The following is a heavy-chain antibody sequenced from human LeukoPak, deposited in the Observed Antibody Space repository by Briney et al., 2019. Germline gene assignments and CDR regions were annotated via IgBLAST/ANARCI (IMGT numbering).Heavy chain of an antibody. Sequence: PSETLSLTCTVSGYSISSGYYWGWIRQPPGKGLEWIGSIYHSGSTYYNPSLKSRVTMSVDRSKNQFSLKLSSVTAADTAVYYCARADSSGWYNFDYWGQGTLVTVSS. CDR3: ARADSSGWYNFDY. V-gene: IGHV4-38-2*02. J-gene: IGHJ4*02. CDR1: GYSISSGYY. CDR2: IYHSGST. D-gene: IGHD6-19*01.